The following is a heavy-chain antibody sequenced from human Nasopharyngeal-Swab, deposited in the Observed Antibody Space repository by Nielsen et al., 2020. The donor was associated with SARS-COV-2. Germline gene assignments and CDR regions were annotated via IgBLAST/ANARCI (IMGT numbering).Heavy chain of an antibody. V-gene: IGHV3-30-3*01. Sequence: GSLNLSCAASGFTFSRYTMHWVRQAPGKGLEWVAVISYDGSNKYYADSVKGRFTISRDISKNTLYLQMNSLRAEDTAVFYCASTPLDSSGYYYAFHYWGRGTLVTVSS. CDR1: GFTFSRYT. J-gene: IGHJ4*02. D-gene: IGHD3-22*01. CDR2: ISYDGSNK. CDR3: ASTPLDSSGYYYAFHY.